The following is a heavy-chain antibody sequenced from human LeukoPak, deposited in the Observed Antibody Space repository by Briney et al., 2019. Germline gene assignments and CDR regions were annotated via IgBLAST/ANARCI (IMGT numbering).Heavy chain of an antibody. CDR2: IWYDGSNK. J-gene: IGHJ6*03. D-gene: IGHD1-26*01. V-gene: IGHV3-33*06. Sequence: GGSLRLSCAASGFTFSSYGMHWVRQAPGKGLEWVAVIWYDGSNKYYADSVKGRFTISRDNSKNTLYLQMNSLRAKDTAVYYCAKVFPGGGRGSYYGRTNYYYYYMDVWGKGTTVTVSS. CDR1: GFTFSSYG. CDR3: AKVFPGGGRGSYYGRTNYYYYYMDV.